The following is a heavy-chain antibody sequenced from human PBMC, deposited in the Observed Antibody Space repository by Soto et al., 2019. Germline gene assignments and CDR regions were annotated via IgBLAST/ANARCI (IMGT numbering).Heavy chain of an antibody. V-gene: IGHV4-39*01. CDR3: ARQSSGWYSWSDP. D-gene: IGHD6-19*01. Sequence: PSETLSLTCTVSGGSISSSSYYRGWIRQPPGKGLEWIGSIYYSGSIYYNPSLKSRVTISVDTSKNQFSLKLSSVTAAETAVYYCARQSSGWYSWSDPWGQGTLVTVSS. CDR2: IYYSGSI. CDR1: GGSISSSSYY. J-gene: IGHJ5*02.